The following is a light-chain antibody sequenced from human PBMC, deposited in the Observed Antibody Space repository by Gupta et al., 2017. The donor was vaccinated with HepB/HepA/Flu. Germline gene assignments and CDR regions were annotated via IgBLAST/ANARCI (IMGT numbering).Light chain of an antibody. CDR3: AAWDTSLNAVV. V-gene: IGLV1-44*01. CDR2: YND. Sequence: HSVLTQSTSLSGTPGQRVTISCSGSSSNVGSNNVNWYQQLPGTAPKLLIYYNDERPSGVPDRISGSKSGTSASLAISGLQSEDEADYYCAAWDTSLNAVVFGGGTKLTVL. CDR1: SSNVGSNN. J-gene: IGLJ2*01.